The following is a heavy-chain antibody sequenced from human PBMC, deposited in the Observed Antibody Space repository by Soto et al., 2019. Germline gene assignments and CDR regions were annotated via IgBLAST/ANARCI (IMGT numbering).Heavy chain of an antibody. Sequence: SQTLSLTCAISGDSVSSNSAAWNWIRQSPSRGLEWLGRTYYRSKWYNDYAVSVKSRITINPDTSKNQFSPQLNSVTPEDTAVYYCARGSGRFLEWLLDAFDIWGQGTMVTVSS. CDR2: TYYRSKWYN. D-gene: IGHD3-3*01. CDR3: ARGSGRFLEWLLDAFDI. V-gene: IGHV6-1*01. J-gene: IGHJ3*02. CDR1: GDSVSSNSAA.